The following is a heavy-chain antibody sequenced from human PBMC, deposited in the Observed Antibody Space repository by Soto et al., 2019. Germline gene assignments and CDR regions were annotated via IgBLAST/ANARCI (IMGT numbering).Heavy chain of an antibody. D-gene: IGHD1-26*01. V-gene: IGHV4-61*08. Sequence: SVTLSLTWTVSGVYSRSHDYRWNWKRQPPGKGLEWIGYIYYSGTTNYNPSLKSRVTISVDTSNNQFSLKLSSVTAADTAVYYCARELPEIVGSGPFDYWGQGTLVTVSS. CDR1: GVYSRSHDYR. CDR2: IYYSGTT. CDR3: ARELPEIVGSGPFDY. J-gene: IGHJ4*02.